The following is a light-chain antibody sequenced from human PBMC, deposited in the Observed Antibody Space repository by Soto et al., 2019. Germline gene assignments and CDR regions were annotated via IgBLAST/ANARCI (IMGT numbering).Light chain of an antibody. CDR3: SSYSTTSTPHVL. CDR1: SSDVGAYNY. CDR2: EVS. J-gene: IGLJ2*01. Sequence: QSVLTQPASVSGSPGQSITISCTGTSSDVGAYNYVSWYQQHPGKAPKLMIYEVSNRPSGVSDRFSGSRSGNTASLTISGLQAEDEADYYCSSYSTTSTPHVLFGGGTKLTVL. V-gene: IGLV2-14*01.